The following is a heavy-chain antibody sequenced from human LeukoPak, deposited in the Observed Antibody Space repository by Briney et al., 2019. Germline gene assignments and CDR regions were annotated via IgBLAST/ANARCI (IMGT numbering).Heavy chain of an antibody. CDR1: GFTFVNFW. Sequence: GGSLRLSCAASGFTFVNFWMSRVRQAPGKGPEWVANIKQDGSETYYLDSVKGRFTVSRDNAKDSLYLQMNTLRPEDTAVYYCARDPQYSYDDTGTFDSWGQGTLVTVSS. CDR3: ARDPQYSYDDTGTFDS. D-gene: IGHD3-22*01. CDR2: IKQDGSET. V-gene: IGHV3-7*01. J-gene: IGHJ4*02.